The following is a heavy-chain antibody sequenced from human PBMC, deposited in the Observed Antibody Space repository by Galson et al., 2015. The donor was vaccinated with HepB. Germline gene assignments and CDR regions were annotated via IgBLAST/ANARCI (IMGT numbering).Heavy chain of an antibody. J-gene: IGHJ6*02. D-gene: IGHD3-22*01. CDR2: ISSSSSYI. CDR1: GFTFSSYS. CDR3: LMGYYDSSGYYYYYYYGMDV. V-gene: IGHV3-21*01. Sequence: SLRLSCAASGFTFSSYSMNWVRQAPGKGLEWVSSISSSSSYIYYADSVKGRFTISRDNAKNSPYLQMNSLRAEDTAVYYCLMGYYDSSGYYYYYYYGMDVWGQGTTVTVSS.